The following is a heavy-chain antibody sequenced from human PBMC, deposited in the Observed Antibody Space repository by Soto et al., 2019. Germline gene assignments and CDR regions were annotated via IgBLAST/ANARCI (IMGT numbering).Heavy chain of an antibody. V-gene: IGHV4-39*02. CDR2: IYSGGSA. CDR3: ARDKITGPFDY. Sequence: SETLSLTCTVSGASISPGSYYWAWIRQPPGQGLEWIGTIYSGGSAYYNPSLNSRVTMSIDMSKNQLSLEVRSVTAADTAVYYCARDKITGPFDYWGQGTLVT. J-gene: IGHJ4*02. D-gene: IGHD2-8*02. CDR1: GASISPGSYY.